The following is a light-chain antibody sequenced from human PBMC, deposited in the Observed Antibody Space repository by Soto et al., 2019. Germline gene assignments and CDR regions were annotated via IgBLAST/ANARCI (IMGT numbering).Light chain of an antibody. CDR1: QSVSSSY. J-gene: IGKJ2*01. V-gene: IGKV3-20*01. Sequence: IVLTQSPGTLSLSPGERATLSCRSSQSVSSSYLAWYQQKPGQAPRLLIYGASSRATGIPDRFSGRGSGTDFTLTISRLEHDDFAVYYCQQYGSSPYTFGKGTKLEIK. CDR3: QQYGSSPYT. CDR2: GAS.